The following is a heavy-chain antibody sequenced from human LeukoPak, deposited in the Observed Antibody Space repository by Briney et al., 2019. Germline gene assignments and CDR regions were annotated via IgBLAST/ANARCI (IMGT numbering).Heavy chain of an antibody. D-gene: IGHD3-22*01. CDR2: ISGSGGST. J-gene: IGHJ4*02. V-gene: IGHV3-23*01. CDR1: GFTFSSYA. CDR3: AKGRYDSSGPANTFDY. Sequence: GGSLRLSCAASGFTFSSYAMSWVRQAPGKGLEWVSGISGSGGSTYYADSAKGQFTISRDNSKNTLYLQMNNLRAEDTALYYCAKGRYDSSGPANTFDYWGQGTLVTVSS.